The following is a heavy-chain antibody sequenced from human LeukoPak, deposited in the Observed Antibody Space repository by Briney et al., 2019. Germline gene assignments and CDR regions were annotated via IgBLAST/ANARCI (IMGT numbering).Heavy chain of an antibody. CDR1: GGSISSYY. D-gene: IGHD7-27*01. CDR3: ASRKLGNDY. J-gene: IGHJ4*02. Sequence: PSETLSLTCTVAGGSISSYYWSWIRQPPGKGLEWIGYIYYSGSTNYNPSLKNRVIISVDTSKKQFSLKLISVTAADTAVYYCASRKLGNDYWGQGTLVTVSS. CDR2: IYYSGST. V-gene: IGHV4-59*01.